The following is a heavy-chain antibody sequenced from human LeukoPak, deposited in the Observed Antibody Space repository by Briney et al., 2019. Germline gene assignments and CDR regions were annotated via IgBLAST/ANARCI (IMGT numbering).Heavy chain of an antibody. D-gene: IGHD6-6*01. CDR3: ARAGFALAPHRGTPFDY. J-gene: IGHJ4*02. CDR2: IYYSGTT. V-gene: IGHV4-30-4*07. CDR1: GGSISSGGYS. Sequence: SETLSLTCAVPGGSISSGGYSWSWIRQPPGKGLEWIGYIYYSGTTYYNPSLKSRVTISVDTSKNQFSLKLTSVTAADTAVYYCARAGFALAPHRGTPFDYWGQGTLVTVSS.